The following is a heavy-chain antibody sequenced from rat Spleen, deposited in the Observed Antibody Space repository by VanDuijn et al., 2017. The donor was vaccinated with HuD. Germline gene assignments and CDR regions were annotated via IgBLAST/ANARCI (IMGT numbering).Heavy chain of an antibody. Sequence: VQLQESGPGLVKLSQSLSLTCSVTGYSITSSYRWNWIRKFPGNKLEWMGYINSAGSTNYNPSLKSRISITRDTSKNQVFLQVNSVTTEDTATYYCARWDYYDGTYGVMDAWGQGASVTVSS. V-gene: IGHV3-3*01. CDR2: INSAGST. CDR1: GYSITSSYR. J-gene: IGHJ4*01. D-gene: IGHD1-12*02. CDR3: ARWDYYDGTYGVMDA.